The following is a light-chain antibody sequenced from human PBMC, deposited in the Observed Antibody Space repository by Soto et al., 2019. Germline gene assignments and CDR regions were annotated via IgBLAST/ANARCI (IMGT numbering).Light chain of an antibody. V-gene: IGLV2-14*01. CDR3: SSYITSSTYV. CDR1: ISDVGGYNY. CDR2: EVS. J-gene: IGLJ1*01. Sequence: QSALTQPSSLSGSPGQSITISRTGTISDVGGYNYVSWYQQQPGKAPKLMIYEVSNRPSGVSNRFSGSKSGNTASLTISGLQAEDEADYYCSSYITSSTYVFATGTKVTVL.